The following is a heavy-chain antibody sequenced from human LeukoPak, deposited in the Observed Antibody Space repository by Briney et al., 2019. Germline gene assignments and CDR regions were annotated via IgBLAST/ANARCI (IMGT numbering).Heavy chain of an antibody. V-gene: IGHV1-8*01. Sequence: ASVKVSCKASGYTFTSYDINWVRQATGQGLEWMGWMNPNSGNTGYAQKFQGRVTMTRNTSTSTAYMELSSLRSEDTAVYYCARILSGYSGYDSDYWGQGTLVTVSS. J-gene: IGHJ4*02. CDR1: GYTFTSYD. D-gene: IGHD5-12*01. CDR3: ARILSGYSGYDSDY. CDR2: MNPNSGNT.